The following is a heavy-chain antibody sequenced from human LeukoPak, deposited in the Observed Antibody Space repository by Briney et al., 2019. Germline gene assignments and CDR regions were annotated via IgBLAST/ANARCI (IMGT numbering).Heavy chain of an antibody. CDR3: AKRDSSGSYPYYFDY. D-gene: IGHD3-22*01. CDR2: IGGSDGST. V-gene: IGHV3-23*01. Sequence: GGSLRLSCVASGFTFSTHAVSWVRLAPGKGLEWVSAIGGSDGSTYYADSVKGRFTISRDNSKDTLYLQMNSLRVEDTATYYCAKRDSSGSYPYYFDYWGQGTLVTVS. CDR1: GFTFSTHA. J-gene: IGHJ4*02.